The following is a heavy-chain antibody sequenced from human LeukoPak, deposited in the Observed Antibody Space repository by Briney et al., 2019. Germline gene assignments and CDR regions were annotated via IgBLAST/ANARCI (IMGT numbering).Heavy chain of an antibody. D-gene: IGHD3-9*01. J-gene: IGHJ4*02. Sequence: ASVKVSCKASGYTFTSYAISWVRQAPGQGLEWMGGIIPIFGTANYAQKFQGRVTITADESTSTAYMELSSLRSEDTAVYYCASGSTTYYDILAGYSQPQFDYWGQGTLVTVSS. CDR3: ASGSTTYYDILAGYSQPQFDY. CDR1: GYTFTSYA. CDR2: IIPIFGTA. V-gene: IGHV1-69*13.